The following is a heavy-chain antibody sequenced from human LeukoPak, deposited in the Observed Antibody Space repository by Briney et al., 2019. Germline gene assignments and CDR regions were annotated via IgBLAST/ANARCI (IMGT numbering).Heavy chain of an antibody. V-gene: IGHV3-33*07. J-gene: IGHJ4*02. CDR1: GFTFSSYG. CDR2: IWYDGSNK. D-gene: IGHD2-21*02. Sequence: GGSLRLSCAGSGFTFSSYGMYWVRQAPGKGLEWVAVIWYDGSNKYYADSVKGRFTISRDLSKNTLYLQMNSLRVEDTAVYYCAREGRVYCGGDCYADYWGQGTLVTVSS. CDR3: AREGRVYCGGDCYADY.